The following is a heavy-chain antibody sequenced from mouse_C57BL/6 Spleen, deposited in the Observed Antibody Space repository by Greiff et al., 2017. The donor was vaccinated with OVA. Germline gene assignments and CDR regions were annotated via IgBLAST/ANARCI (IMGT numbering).Heavy chain of an antibody. CDR3: ARGPAGSYFDY. CDR2: IYPGDGDT. D-gene: IGHD1-2*01. CDR1: GYAFSSYW. Sequence: QVHVKQSGAELVKPGASVKISCKASGYAFSSYWMNWVKQRPGKGLEWIGQIYPGDGDTNYNGKFKGKATLTADKSSSTAYMQLSSLTSEDSAVYFCARGPAGSYFDYWGQGTTLTVSS. V-gene: IGHV1-80*01. J-gene: IGHJ2*01.